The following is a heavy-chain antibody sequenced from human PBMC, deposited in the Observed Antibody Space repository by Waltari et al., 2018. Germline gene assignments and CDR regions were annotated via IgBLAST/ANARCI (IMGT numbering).Heavy chain of an antibody. CDR2: ISYSGST. CDR3: ATSTPDYGDYLYYFDY. CDR1: GGSISSGDYY. D-gene: IGHD4-17*01. J-gene: IGHJ4*02. Sequence: QVQLQESGPGLVKPSQTLSLTCTVSGGSISSGDYYWSWIRQPPGKGLEWIGYISYSGSTYYNPSLKSRVTISVYTSKNQFALKLSSVTAADTAVYYCATSTPDYGDYLYYFDYWGQGTLVTVSS. V-gene: IGHV4-30-4*08.